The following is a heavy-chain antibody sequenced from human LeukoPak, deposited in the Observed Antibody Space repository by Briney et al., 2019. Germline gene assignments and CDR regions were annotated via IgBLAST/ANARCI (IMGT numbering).Heavy chain of an antibody. CDR1: GGSTSSYY. D-gene: IGHD3-10*01. Sequence: SQRLSLTWTVAGGSTSSYYCGWIRHPPGKGLEWIWYIYYSVGTTSSPSLKSGVTISGDTPQKQFSLKLRSVPAAATPLYYWGSTNYSPSTKSPVTISVDPTKTQYSLKLTSVTAADTAVYYCARVVVRGVIKRSPYYMDVWGKGTTVTVSS. CDR3: GSTNYSPSTKSPVTISVDPTKTQYSLKLTSVTAADTAVYYCARVVVRGVIKRSPYYMDV. J-gene: IGHJ6*03. CDR2: IYYSVGT. V-gene: IGHV4-59*01.